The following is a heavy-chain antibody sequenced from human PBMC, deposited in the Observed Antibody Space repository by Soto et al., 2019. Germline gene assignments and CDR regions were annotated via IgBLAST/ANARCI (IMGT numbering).Heavy chain of an antibody. CDR2: VYYRGRS. CDR1: GGYVSNSNYY. D-gene: IGHD2-8*01. V-gene: IGHV4-39*01. Sequence: SETLSLTCTVSGGYVSNSNYYWGWIRQSPGKGLEWIGSVYYRGRSYSKSSVKSRVTISVDTSKNQFSLNLNSGTASDSAVYFCVSQRTSVLTQAYFDYWGPGAMVTVSS. J-gene: IGHJ4*02. CDR3: VSQRTSVLTQAYFDY.